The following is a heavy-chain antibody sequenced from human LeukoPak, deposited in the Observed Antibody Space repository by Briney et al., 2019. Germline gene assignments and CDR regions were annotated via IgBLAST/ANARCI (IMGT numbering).Heavy chain of an antibody. CDR3: ARANTYDPNYYYGMDV. Sequence: TGGSLRLSCAASGFTFSSYGMHWVRQAPGKGLEWVAVIWYDGSNKYYADSVKGRFTISRDNSKNTLYLQMNSLRAEDTAVYYCARANTYDPNYYYGMDVWGQGTTVTVSS. V-gene: IGHV3-33*01. D-gene: IGHD5-12*01. CDR2: IWYDGSNK. CDR1: GFTFSSYG. J-gene: IGHJ6*02.